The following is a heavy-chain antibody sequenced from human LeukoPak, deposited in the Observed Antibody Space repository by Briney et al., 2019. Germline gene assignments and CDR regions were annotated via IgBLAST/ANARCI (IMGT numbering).Heavy chain of an antibody. CDR1: GGTFSSYA. D-gene: IGHD3-3*01. CDR2: INPNSGGT. Sequence: ASVKVSCKASGGTFSSYAISWVRQAPGQGLEWMGWINPNSGGTNYAQKFQGRVTMTRDTSISTAYMELSRLRSDDTAVYYCARGTIFGVVTFGALYYFDYWGQGTLVTVSS. CDR3: ARGTIFGVVTFGALYYFDY. J-gene: IGHJ4*02. V-gene: IGHV1-2*02.